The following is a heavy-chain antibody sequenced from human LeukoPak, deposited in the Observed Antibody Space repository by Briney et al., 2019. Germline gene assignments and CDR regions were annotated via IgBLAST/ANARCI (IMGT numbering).Heavy chain of an antibody. CDR3: ARDTAGWGYYDSSEAGAFDI. Sequence: GGSLRLSCVVSAFTFSTDSMNWVRQAPGKGLEWVSSISSSSSSISYADSMKGRFTISRDNAKNSLYLQMNSLRAEDTAVYYCARDTAGWGYYDSSEAGAFDIWGQGTMVTVSS. V-gene: IGHV3-48*01. J-gene: IGHJ3*02. D-gene: IGHD3-22*01. CDR2: ISSSSSSI. CDR1: AFTFSTDS.